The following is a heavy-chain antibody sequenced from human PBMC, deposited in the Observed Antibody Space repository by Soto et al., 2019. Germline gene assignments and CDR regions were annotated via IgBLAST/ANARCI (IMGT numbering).Heavy chain of an antibody. V-gene: IGHV4-30-4*01. J-gene: IGHJ3*01. CDR3: ARARGTVTATLDV. CDR2: IHYSGTT. D-gene: IGHD1-1*01. Sequence: QVGLQETGPGLVKPSQTLSLTCAVSGDSISGSDFYWDWIRQSPGKGLEWIGYIHYSGTTYYNPFLMSRITSSVDPSKNQFSLRLTPGTAAEAAVYYGARARGTVTATLDVRGRGTMDIVSS. CDR1: GDSISGSDFY.